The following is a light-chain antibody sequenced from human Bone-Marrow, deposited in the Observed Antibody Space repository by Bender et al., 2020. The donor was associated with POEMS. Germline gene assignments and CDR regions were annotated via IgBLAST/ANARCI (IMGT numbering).Light chain of an antibody. V-gene: IGLV2-8*01. CDR1: SSDVGGYNY. J-gene: IGLJ3*02. CDR3: SSYTRDSTWV. Sequence: QSALTQPPSASGSPGQSVTISCTGTSSDVGGYNYVSWYQLHPGKAPKFMIYEVNKRPSGVPDRFSGSKSGNTASLTVSGLQAEDEGEYFCSSYTRDSTWVFGGGTKVTVL. CDR2: EVN.